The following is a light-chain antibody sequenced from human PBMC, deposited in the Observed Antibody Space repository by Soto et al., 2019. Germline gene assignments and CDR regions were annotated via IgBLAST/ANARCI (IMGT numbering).Light chain of an antibody. CDR3: QQSLNPKT. Sequence: ENFFTQSPGTLSLSSGEKANLSCRASESVSSIYVAWYQQKPGQALTLLIYGASTRATGIPDRFSGSGSGTDFTLTIDRLEPEDFAVYYCQQSLNPKTFGQGTKVDIK. J-gene: IGKJ1*01. CDR1: ESVSSIY. CDR2: GAS. V-gene: IGKV3-20*01.